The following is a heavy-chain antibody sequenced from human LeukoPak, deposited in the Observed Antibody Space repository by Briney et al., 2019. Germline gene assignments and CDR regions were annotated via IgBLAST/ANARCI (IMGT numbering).Heavy chain of an antibody. J-gene: IGHJ4*02. CDR3: AKDIAGAGVAVAGYDY. CDR1: GFTFDDYT. Sequence: GGSLRLSCAASGFTFDDYTMHWVRQAPGKCLEWVSLISWDGGSTYYADSVKGRFTISRDNSKNSLYLQMNSLRTEDTALYYCAKDIAGAGVAVAGYDYWGQGTLVTVSS. CDR2: ISWDGGST. V-gene: IGHV3-43*01. D-gene: IGHD6-19*01.